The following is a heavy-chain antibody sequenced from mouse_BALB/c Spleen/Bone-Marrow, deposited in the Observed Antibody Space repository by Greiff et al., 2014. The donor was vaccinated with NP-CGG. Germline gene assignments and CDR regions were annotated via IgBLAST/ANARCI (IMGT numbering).Heavy chain of an antibody. CDR3: NENYGRYFDV. J-gene: IGHJ1*01. D-gene: IGHD1-1*01. Sequence: EVQLQQSGAELVRSGASVKLSCTASGFNIKDYYIHWVKQRPEQGLEWIGWIDPENGDTEYAPKFQGKATLTADTSSNTAYLQLSSLTSEDTAGYYCNENYGRYFDVWGAGTTVTVSS. CDR2: IDPENGDT. CDR1: GFNIKDYY. V-gene: IGHV14-4*02.